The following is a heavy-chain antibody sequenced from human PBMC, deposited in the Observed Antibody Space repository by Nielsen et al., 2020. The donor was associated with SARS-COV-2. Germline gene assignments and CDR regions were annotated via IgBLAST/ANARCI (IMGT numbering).Heavy chain of an antibody. CDR3: AREDYQLLSNGAFDI. J-gene: IGHJ3*02. Sequence: SETLSLTCSVSGDSISNSYWTWVRQPPGKGLEWIGYIYYSGITKYNPSLKSRVSLSVDTSNRQFSLKLTSVTAADTAVHFCAREDYQLLSNGAFDIWGHGILVTVSS. D-gene: IGHD2-2*01. V-gene: IGHV4-59*12. CDR2: IYYSGIT. CDR1: GDSISNSY.